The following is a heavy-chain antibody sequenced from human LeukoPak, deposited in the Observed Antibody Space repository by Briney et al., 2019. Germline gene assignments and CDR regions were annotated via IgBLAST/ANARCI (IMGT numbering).Heavy chain of an antibody. CDR2: INHSGST. D-gene: IGHD2-2*01. CDR3: ARGVVVPAAPPGEWFDP. V-gene: IGHV4-34*01. CDR1: GGSFSGYY. J-gene: IGHJ5*02. Sequence: SETLSLTCAVYGGSFSGYYWSGLRQPPGKGLEWIGEINHSGSTNYNPSLKSRVTISVDTSKNQFSPKLSSVTAADTAVYYCARGVVVPAAPPGEWFDPWGQGTLVTVSS.